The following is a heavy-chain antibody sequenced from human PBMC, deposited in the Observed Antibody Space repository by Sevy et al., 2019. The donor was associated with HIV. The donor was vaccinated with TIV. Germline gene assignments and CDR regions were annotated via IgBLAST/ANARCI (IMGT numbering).Heavy chain of an antibody. CDR3: ARDSSHYGDYNFDY. D-gene: IGHD4-17*01. CDR2: ISSSSSTI. V-gene: IGHV3-48*02. CDR1: GFTFSSYS. Sequence: GGSLRLSCAASGFTFSSYSMNWVRQAPGKGLEWVSYISSSSSTIYYAHSVKGRFTISRDNAKNSLYLQMNSLRDEDTAVYYCARDSSHYGDYNFDYWGQGTLVTVSS. J-gene: IGHJ4*02.